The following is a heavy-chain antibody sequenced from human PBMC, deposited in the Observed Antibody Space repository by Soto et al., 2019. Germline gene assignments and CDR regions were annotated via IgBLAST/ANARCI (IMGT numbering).Heavy chain of an antibody. CDR1: GGSISRTTYY. CDR3: ARRPSGCSGGSCYSEYYGMDV. Sequence: SEPLSLTSTVSGGSISRTTYYWGCIRQPPVTGLVRIGSIYYSGSTYYNPSLKSRVTISVDTSKNQFSLKLSSVTAADTAVYYCARRPSGCSGGSCYSEYYGMDVWGQGTTVTVSS. J-gene: IGHJ6*02. V-gene: IGHV4-39*01. CDR2: IYYSGST. D-gene: IGHD2-15*01.